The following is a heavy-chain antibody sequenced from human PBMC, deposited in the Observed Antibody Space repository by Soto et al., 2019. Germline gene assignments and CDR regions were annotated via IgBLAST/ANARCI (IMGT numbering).Heavy chain of an antibody. CDR3: ARVDEDGYQLLYYYYYGMDV. CDR1: GFTFSSYS. J-gene: IGHJ6*02. Sequence: PGGSLRLSCAASGFTFSSYSMNWVRQAPGKGLEWVSYISSSSSTIYYADSVKGRFTISRDNAKNSLYLQMNSLRDEDTAVYYCARVDEDGYQLLYYYYYGMDVWGQGTTVTVSS. D-gene: IGHD2-2*01. V-gene: IGHV3-48*02. CDR2: ISSSSSTI.